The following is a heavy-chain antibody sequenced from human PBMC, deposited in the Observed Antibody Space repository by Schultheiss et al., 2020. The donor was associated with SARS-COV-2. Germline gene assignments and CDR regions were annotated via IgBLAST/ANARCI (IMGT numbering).Heavy chain of an antibody. CDR3: ARAKAGYSGYDLGAAYYFDY. Sequence: GGSLRLSCAASGFTFSSYWMSWVRQAPGKGLEWVSVIYSGGSTYYADSVKGRFTISRDNSKNTLYLQMNSLRAEDTAVYYCARAKAGYSGYDLGAAYYFDYWGQGTLVTVSS. CDR1: GFTFSSYW. V-gene: IGHV3-66*01. CDR2: IYSGGST. D-gene: IGHD5-12*01. J-gene: IGHJ4*02.